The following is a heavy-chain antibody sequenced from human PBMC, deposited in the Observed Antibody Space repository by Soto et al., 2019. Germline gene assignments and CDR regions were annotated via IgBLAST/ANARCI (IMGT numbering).Heavy chain of an antibody. D-gene: IGHD5-12*01. CDR1: GYTFTSYG. Sequence: GASVKVSCKASGYTFTSYGINWVRQAPGQGLEWMGWISGYNGDTNHAQKFQGRVTMTIDTSTTTAYLELRSLRYDDTAVYYCARDGGYYSLDYWGQGTLVTVSS. J-gene: IGHJ4*02. CDR2: ISGYNGDT. CDR3: ARDGGYYSLDY. V-gene: IGHV1-18*04.